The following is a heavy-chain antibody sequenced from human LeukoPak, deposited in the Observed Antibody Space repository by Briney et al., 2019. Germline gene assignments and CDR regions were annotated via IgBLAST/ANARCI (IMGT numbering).Heavy chain of an antibody. CDR2: IYPADSDT. CDR1: GYIFTNYW. J-gene: IGHJ4*02. Sequence: GSLKISCRVSGYIFTNYWIGWVRQMPGKGLESMGIIYPADSDTTYSPSFQGQVTISADMSIDTVYLQWSSLKASDTAMYYCARHKDIVATTDYWGQGTLVTVSS. CDR3: ARHKDIVATTDY. D-gene: IGHD5-12*01. V-gene: IGHV5-51*01.